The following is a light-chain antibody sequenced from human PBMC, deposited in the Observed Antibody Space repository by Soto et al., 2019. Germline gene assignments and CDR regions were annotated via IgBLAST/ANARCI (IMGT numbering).Light chain of an antibody. J-gene: IGKJ3*01. CDR3: QHYGT. V-gene: IGKV3-20*01. Sequence: EIVLTQSPGTLSLSPGERASLSCRASQSVSGSYLAWYQQKPGQAPSLLIYGASNRATGIPDRFSGSGSGTDFTLTINRLEPEDCAVYYCQHYGTFGPGTKVDMK. CDR2: GAS. CDR1: QSVSGSY.